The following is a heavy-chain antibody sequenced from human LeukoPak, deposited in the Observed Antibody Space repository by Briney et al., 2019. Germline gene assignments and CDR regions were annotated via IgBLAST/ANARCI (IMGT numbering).Heavy chain of an antibody. CDR3: ARDGSGRVSDWFDP. V-gene: IGHV3-11*01. CDR1: GFTFSDYY. CDR2: ISRSGSTI. J-gene: IGHJ5*02. D-gene: IGHD3-10*01. Sequence: GGSLTLSCAASGFTFSDYYMSWIRQAPGNGLELVSFISRSGSTIYYADSVNGRFTISTANAKNSLYLQMNSLRAEDTAGYYCARDGSGRVSDWFDPWGQGTLVTVSS.